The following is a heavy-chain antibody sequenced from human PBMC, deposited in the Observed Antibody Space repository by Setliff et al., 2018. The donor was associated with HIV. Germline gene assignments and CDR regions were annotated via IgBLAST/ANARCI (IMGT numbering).Heavy chain of an antibody. CDR1: GFSNENFD. J-gene: IGHJ3*02. D-gene: IGHD3-10*01. V-gene: IGHV3-33*08. Sequence: PGGSLRLSCTVVGFSNENFDMHWVRQAPGKGLEWVSLLWRDEVREYYADSVKGRFSISRDRSRNTVSLQMSSLRVEDTAVYYCARGRYYGSGSYSDTSGGERAFDIWGQGTMVTVSS. CDR3: ARGRYYGSGSYSDTSGGERAFDI. CDR2: LWRDEVRE.